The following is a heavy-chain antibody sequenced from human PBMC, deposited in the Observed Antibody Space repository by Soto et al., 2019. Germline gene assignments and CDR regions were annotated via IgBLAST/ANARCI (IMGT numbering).Heavy chain of an antibody. CDR3: ARDVPFGMDV. CDR1: GGTFSSYA. V-gene: IGHV1-69*12. Sequence: QVQLVQSGAEVKKPGSSVKVSCKASGGTFSSYAISWVRQAPGQGLEWMGGIIPIFGTANYAQKFQGRVTITADESTNTACMELTSLRYEDTAVYLCARDVPFGMDVWGQGSTVTVSS. CDR2: IIPIFGTA. J-gene: IGHJ6*02.